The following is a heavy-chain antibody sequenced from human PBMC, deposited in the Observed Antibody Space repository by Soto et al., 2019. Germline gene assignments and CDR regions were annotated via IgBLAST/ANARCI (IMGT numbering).Heavy chain of an antibody. CDR3: AKDAPGSRTFFFDYYGMDV. CDR2: ISGSGGST. V-gene: IGHV3-23*01. CDR1: GFTFSSYA. D-gene: IGHD1-1*01. J-gene: IGHJ6*02. Sequence: GGSLRLSCAASGFTFSSYAMSWVRQAPGKGLEWVSAISGSGGSTYYADSVKGRFTISRDNSKNTLYLQMNSLRAEDTAVYYCAKDAPGSRTFFFDYYGMDVWGQGTTVTVSS.